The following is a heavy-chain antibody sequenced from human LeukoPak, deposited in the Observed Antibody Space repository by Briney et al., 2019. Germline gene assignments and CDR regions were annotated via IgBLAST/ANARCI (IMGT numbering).Heavy chain of an antibody. CDR2: INGDGSGT. V-gene: IGHV3-74*01. CDR1: GFTFSGYW. CDR3: TRVGGSWFSDY. J-gene: IGHJ4*02. D-gene: IGHD6-13*01. Sequence: GGSLRLSCAASGFTFSGYWMQWVRQAPGKGLVWVSRINGDGSGTSYADSVKGRFTISRDNAENTLYLQMNSLRVDDTAVYYCTRVGGSWFSDYWGQGTLVTVSS.